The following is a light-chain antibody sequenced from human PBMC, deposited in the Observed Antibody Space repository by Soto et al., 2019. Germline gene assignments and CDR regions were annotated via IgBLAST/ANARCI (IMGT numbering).Light chain of an antibody. CDR3: QQYGSSPGT. CDR1: HGISSY. V-gene: IGKV1-8*01. J-gene: IGKJ1*01. CDR2: KAS. Sequence: SLTSGMSHGISSYLAWYQQKPGQAPRLLIYKASTMKSGIPARFSGSGSGTDFTLTISRLEPDDFATYYCQQYGSSPGTFGEGTKVDIK.